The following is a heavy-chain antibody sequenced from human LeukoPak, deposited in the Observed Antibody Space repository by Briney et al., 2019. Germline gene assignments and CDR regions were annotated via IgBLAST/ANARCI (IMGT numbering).Heavy chain of an antibody. CDR3: AKDGREWPRSLDY. CDR2: ISGSGGST. CDR1: RFTFSTYA. V-gene: IGHV3-23*01. J-gene: IGHJ4*02. D-gene: IGHD5-12*01. Sequence: GGSLRLSCAASRFTFSTYAMHWVRQAPGKGLEWVSGISGSGGSTYYADSVKGRFTISRDNSKNTLYLQMNSLRAEDTAVYYCAKDGREWPRSLDYWGQGTLVTVSS.